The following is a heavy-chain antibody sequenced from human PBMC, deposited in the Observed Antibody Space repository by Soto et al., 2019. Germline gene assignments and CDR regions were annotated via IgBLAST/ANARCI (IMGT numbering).Heavy chain of an antibody. CDR2: IIPIFGTA. V-gene: IGHV1-69*13. D-gene: IGHD6-19*01. CDR3: ARDRSFGWNYVYYGMDV. CDR1: GGTYSSYA. J-gene: IGHJ6*02. Sequence: GASVKVSCKASGGTYSSYAISWVRQAPEQGFEWMGGIIPIFGTANYAQKFQGRVTITADEFTSTAYMELSSLRSEDTAVYYCARDRSFGWNYVYYGMDVWGQGTTVTVSS.